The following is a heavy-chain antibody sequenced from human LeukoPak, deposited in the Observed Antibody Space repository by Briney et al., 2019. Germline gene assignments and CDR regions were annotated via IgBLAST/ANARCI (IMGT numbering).Heavy chain of an antibody. CDR2: IYHSGST. D-gene: IGHD3-22*01. Sequence: SETLSLTCTVSGYSISSGYYWGWIRQPPGKGLEWIGSIYHSGSTNYNPSLKSRVTISVDTSKNQFSLKLSSVTAADTAVYYCARGYYDSSGYYYYYYMDVWGKGTTVTISS. V-gene: IGHV4-38-2*02. J-gene: IGHJ6*03. CDR3: ARGYYDSSGYYYYYYMDV. CDR1: GYSISSGYY.